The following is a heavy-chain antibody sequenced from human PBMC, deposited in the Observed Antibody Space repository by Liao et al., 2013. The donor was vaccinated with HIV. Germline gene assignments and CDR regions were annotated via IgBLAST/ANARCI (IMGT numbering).Heavy chain of an antibody. Sequence: QVQLQESGPGLVKPSETLSLTCTVSGGSISGYYWNWIRQPPGKGLEWIGYIYYSGTTNYSPSLKSRLTISVDTSKNQFSLKLNSVTAADTAVYYCAKWAGDLAAFDIWGQGTMVTVSS. CDR2: IYYSGTT. V-gene: IGHV4-59*01. J-gene: IGHJ3*02. D-gene: IGHD4-17*01. CDR3: AKWAGDLAAFDI. CDR1: GGSISGYY.